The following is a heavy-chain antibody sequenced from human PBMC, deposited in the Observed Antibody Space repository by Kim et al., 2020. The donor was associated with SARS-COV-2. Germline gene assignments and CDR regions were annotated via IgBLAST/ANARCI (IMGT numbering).Heavy chain of an antibody. Sequence: QAPGKGLEWVAVISYDGSNKYYADSVKGRFTISRDNSKNTLYLQMNSLRAEDTAVYYCVGSLVGATFDYWGQGTLVTVSS. J-gene: IGHJ4*02. D-gene: IGHD1-26*01. V-gene: IGHV3-30*03. CDR3: VGSLVGATFDY. CDR2: ISYDGSNK.